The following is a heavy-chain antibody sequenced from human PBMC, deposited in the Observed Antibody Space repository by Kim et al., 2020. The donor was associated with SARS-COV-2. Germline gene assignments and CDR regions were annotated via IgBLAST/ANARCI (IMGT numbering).Heavy chain of an antibody. D-gene: IGHD3-16*01. CDR3: AGGGGRRHYYYYGMDV. J-gene: IGHJ6*02. CDR2: IYYSGGT. V-gene: IGHV4-59*01. CDR1: GGSISSYY. Sequence: SETLSLTCTVSGGSISSYYWSWIRQPPGKGLEWIGYIYYSGGTNYNPSLKSRVTISVETSKTQFSLKRSSVPAADTAVYYCAGGGGRRHYYYYGMDVWGQGTTVTVSS.